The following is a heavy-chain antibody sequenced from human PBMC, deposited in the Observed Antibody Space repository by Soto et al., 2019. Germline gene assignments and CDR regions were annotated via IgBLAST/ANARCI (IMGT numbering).Heavy chain of an antibody. CDR1: GFTFSNYY. V-gene: IGHV3-11*05. D-gene: IGHD6-13*01. CDR2: ISSSSSYT. Sequence: QVQLVESGGGLVKPGGSQRLSCAASGFTFSNYYMSWIRQAPGKGLEWVSYISSSSSYTNYADSVKGRFTISRDNAKNLLYLQMNSLRAEDTAVYYCARGYSSSWYVNYYYGMDVWGQGTTVTVSS. J-gene: IGHJ6*02. CDR3: ARGYSSSWYVNYYYGMDV.